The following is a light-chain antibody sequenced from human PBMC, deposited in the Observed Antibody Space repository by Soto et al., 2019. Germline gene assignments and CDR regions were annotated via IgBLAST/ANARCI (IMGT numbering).Light chain of an antibody. CDR3: QQYYSSLLT. Sequence: DIVMTQSPDSLAVSLGERATINCKSSQSVLYSSNNKNYLAWFQQKPGQPPKLLIYWASTRESGVPDRFSGSGSGTDFTLTISSLQAEDVAVYYCQQYYSSLLTFGQGTKVETK. V-gene: IGKV4-1*01. CDR2: WAS. J-gene: IGKJ1*01. CDR1: QSVLYSSNNKNY.